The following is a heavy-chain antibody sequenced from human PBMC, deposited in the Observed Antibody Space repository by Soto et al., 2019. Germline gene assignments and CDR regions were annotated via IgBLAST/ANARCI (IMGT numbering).Heavy chain of an antibody. CDR3: ARDGAVAATGYYYALDV. V-gene: IGHV6-1*01. CDR2: TYYRSKWYS. J-gene: IGHJ6*02. Sequence: SQTLSLTCAISGDAVSRNSVAWNWIRQSPSRGLEWLRRTYYRSKWYSEYAPSVKSRISIDPDTSKNQFSLQLSSVTPEDTAVYYCARDGAVAATGYYYALDVWGQGTTVTVSS. CDR1: GDAVSRNSVA. D-gene: IGHD6-19*01.